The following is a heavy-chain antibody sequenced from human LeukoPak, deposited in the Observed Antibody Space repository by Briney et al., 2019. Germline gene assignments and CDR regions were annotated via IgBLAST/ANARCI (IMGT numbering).Heavy chain of an antibody. J-gene: IGHJ4*02. CDR3: AKDQDIVVVTWCFDY. CDR1: GFTFSSYG. CDR2: ISYDGNNK. D-gene: IGHD2-21*02. V-gene: IGHV3-30*18. Sequence: GGSLRLSCAASGFTFSSYGMHWVRQAPGKGLEWVAVISYDGNNKYYADSVKGRFTISRDNSKNALYLQMNSLRAEDTAVYYCAKDQDIVVVTWCFDYWGQGTLVTVSS.